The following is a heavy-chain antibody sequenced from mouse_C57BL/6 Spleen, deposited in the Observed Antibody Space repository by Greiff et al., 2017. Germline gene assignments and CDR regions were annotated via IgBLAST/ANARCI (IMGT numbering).Heavy chain of an antibody. J-gene: IGHJ2*01. CDR2: IDPETGGT. CDR3: TAAYYSRFDY. V-gene: IGHV1-15*01. Sequence: VQLQQSGAELVRPGASVTLSCKASGYTFTDYEMHWVKQTPVHGLEWIGAIDPETGGTAYNQKFKGKAILTADKSSSTAYMELRSLTSEDSAVYYCTAAYYSRFDYWGKGTTLTVSS. CDR1: GYTFTDYE. D-gene: IGHD2-12*01.